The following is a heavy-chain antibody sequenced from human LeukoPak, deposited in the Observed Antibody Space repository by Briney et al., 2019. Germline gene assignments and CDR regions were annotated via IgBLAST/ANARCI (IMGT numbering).Heavy chain of an antibody. Sequence: SETLSLTCIVSGASVSTGDYYWSWIRQPPGKRPEWIAYVHYSDGATYNPSLQSRVTISTDRSKNQFSLRLMSVTAADTAVYYCARDLGAPKYVAYSVDYWGQGTLVTVSS. J-gene: IGHJ4*02. D-gene: IGHD3-16*01. CDR3: ARDLGAPKYVAYSVDY. V-gene: IGHV4-61*08. CDR1: GASVSTGDYY. CDR2: VHYSDGA.